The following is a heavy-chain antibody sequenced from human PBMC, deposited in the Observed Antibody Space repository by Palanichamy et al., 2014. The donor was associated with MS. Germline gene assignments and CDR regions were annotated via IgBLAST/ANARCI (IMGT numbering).Heavy chain of an antibody. D-gene: IGHD3-16*01. CDR2: IYNSGST. V-gene: IGHV4-59*01. CDR3: ARGGPSSKYFDY. J-gene: IGHJ4*02. Sequence: QVQLQESGPGLVKPSETLSLTCTVSGGSISSDYWSWIRQPPGKGLERIGYIYNSGSTNYNSSLQGRVTMSLDTSKNQFSLKLSSVTAADTAAYYCARGGPSSKYFDYWGQGTLVTVSS. CDR1: GGSISSDY.